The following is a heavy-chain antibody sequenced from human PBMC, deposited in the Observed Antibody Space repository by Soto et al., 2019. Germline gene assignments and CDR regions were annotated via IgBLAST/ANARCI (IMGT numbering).Heavy chain of an antibody. D-gene: IGHD6-13*01. CDR1: GGPLSNGDW. CDR3: ARDQGSHPGD. J-gene: IGHJ4*02. Sequence: QVQLRGSGPELVRPSGTVSLTCAVSGGPLSNGDWWSWVRQPPGTGLEWIGEIHHSGSTNYNPSLKSRVTMSVVPSKNLFSLTLNSVTAADTAFYYCARDQGSHPGDWGQGTLVSVSS. CDR2: IHHSGST. V-gene: IGHV4-4*02.